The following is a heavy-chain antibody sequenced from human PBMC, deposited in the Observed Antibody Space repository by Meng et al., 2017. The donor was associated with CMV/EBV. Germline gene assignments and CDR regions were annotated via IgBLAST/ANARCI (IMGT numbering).Heavy chain of an antibody. CDR3: ARHYSNLKGGWFDP. D-gene: IGHD4-11*01. CDR1: GYTFTSYS. CDR2: ISAYNGNT. V-gene: IGHV1-18*01. Sequence: ASVKVSCKASGYTFTSYSISWVRQAPGQGLEWMGWISAYNGNTNYAQKLQGRVTMTTDTSTSTAYMELRSLRSDDTAVYYCARHYSNLKGGWFDPWGQGTLVTVSS. J-gene: IGHJ5*02.